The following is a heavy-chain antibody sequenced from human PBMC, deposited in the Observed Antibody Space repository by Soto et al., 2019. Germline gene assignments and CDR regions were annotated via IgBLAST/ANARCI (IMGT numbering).Heavy chain of an antibody. CDR2: IGGSGGST. Sequence: EVQVLESGGGLVQPGGSLRLSCAASGFTFSSYAMTWVRQAPGKGLEWVSSIGGSGGSTFYAASVKGRFTISRDNYKNTMYLQMNSLRVEDTAVYYCAKDSMIRGVNGMDVWGQGTTVTVSS. J-gene: IGHJ6*02. CDR1: GFTFSSYA. CDR3: AKDSMIRGVNGMDV. D-gene: IGHD3-10*01. V-gene: IGHV3-23*01.